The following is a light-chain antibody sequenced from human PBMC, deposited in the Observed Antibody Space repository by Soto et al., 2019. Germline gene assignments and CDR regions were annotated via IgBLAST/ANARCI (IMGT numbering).Light chain of an antibody. V-gene: IGKV3-15*01. CDR1: QSVSSN. CDR3: QQYNNWPSWT. J-gene: IGKJ1*01. CDR2: GAS. Sequence: EIVFTQSPATLSVSPGERATLSCRASQSVSSNLAWYQQKPGQAPRLLIYGASTRANGIPARFSGSGSGTELSLTISSLQSEDVAVYDCQQYNNWPSWTFGQGTKVDIK.